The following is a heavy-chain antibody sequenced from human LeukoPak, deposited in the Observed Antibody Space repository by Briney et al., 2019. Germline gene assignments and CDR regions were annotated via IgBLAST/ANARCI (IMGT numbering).Heavy chain of an antibody. CDR2: ISSSSSDI. CDR1: GFTFSAFS. V-gene: IGHV3-21*01. CDR3: ATGYTSGTRIDY. J-gene: IGHJ4*02. Sequence: GGSLRLSCAVSGFTFSAFSMNWVRQAPGKGLEWVSAISSSSSDIYYTDSVKGRFTISRDNANNFLYLQVSSLGAEDTAVYYCATGYTSGTRIDYWGQGTLVSVSS. D-gene: IGHD6-19*01.